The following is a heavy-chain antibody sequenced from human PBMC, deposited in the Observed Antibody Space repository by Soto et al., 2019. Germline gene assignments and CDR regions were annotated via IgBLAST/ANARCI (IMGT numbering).Heavy chain of an antibody. D-gene: IGHD4-17*01. CDR1: GGTFSSYA. CDR3: ARDWDITTVAYGGSAFDI. Sequence: QVQLVQSGAEVKKPGSSVKVSCKASGGTFSSYAISWVRQAPGQGLEWMGGIIPIFGTANYAQKFQGRVTITVDESTSTAYMELSSLRSEDTAVYYCARDWDITTVAYGGSAFDIWGQGTMVTVSS. J-gene: IGHJ3*02. CDR2: IIPIFGTA. V-gene: IGHV1-69*12.